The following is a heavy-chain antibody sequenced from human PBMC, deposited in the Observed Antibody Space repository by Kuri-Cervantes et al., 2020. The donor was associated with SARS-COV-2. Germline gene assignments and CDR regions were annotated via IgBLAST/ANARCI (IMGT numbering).Heavy chain of an antibody. CDR2: INPNSGGT. V-gene: IGHV1-2*02. CDR3: ARVRVVYCSSTSCLQLEYLQH. J-gene: IGHJ1*01. D-gene: IGHD2-2*01. Sequence: ASVKVSCKASGYTFSDYYMHWVRQAPGQGVEWMGWINPNSGGTNYAQKFQGRVTMTRDTSISTAYKELSRLRSDDTAVYYCARVRVVYCSSTSCLQLEYLQHWGQGTLVTVSS. CDR1: GYTFSDYY.